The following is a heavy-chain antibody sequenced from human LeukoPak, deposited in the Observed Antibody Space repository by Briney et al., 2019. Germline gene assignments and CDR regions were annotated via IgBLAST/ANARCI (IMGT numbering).Heavy chain of an antibody. V-gene: IGHV3-74*01. D-gene: IGHD3-10*01. CDR3: TRGTGSYYSLGY. CDR2: INSDGSST. J-gene: IGHJ4*02. Sequence: PGGSLXLSXXXXXXXFXSYWMHWVRQAPGKGLVWVSRINSDGSSTIYADSVQGRFTISRDNAKNTLYLQMNSLRAEDTAVYFCTRGTGSYYSLGYWGQGTLVTVSS. CDR1: XXXFXSYW.